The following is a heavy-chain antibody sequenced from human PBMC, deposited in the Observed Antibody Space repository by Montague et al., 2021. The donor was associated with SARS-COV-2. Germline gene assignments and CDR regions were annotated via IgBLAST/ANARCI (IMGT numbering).Heavy chain of an antibody. CDR1: GFTFSSYE. J-gene: IGHJ2*01. V-gene: IGHV3-48*03. CDR3: AREKRRITIFGVVIIEYFDL. Sequence: SLRLSCAASGFTFSSYEMNWVRQAPGKGLEWVSYISSSGSTIYYADSVKGRFTISRDSAKNSLYLQMNSLRAEDTAVYYCAREKRRITIFGVVIIEYFDLWGRGTLVTVYS. CDR2: ISSSGSTI. D-gene: IGHD3-3*01.